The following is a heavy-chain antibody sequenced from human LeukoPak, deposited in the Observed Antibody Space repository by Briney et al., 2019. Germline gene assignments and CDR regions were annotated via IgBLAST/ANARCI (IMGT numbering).Heavy chain of an antibody. CDR2: ISAYNGNT. CDR1: GYTFTSYG. J-gene: IGHJ6*02. CDR3: ARGTVAGPKGYYYYGMDV. D-gene: IGHD6-19*01. Sequence: ASVKVSCKASGYTFTSYGISWVRQAPGQGLEWMGWISAYNGNTNYAQKLQGRVTMTTDTFTSTAYMELRSLRSDDTAVYYCARGTVAGPKGYYYYGMDVWGQGTTVTVSS. V-gene: IGHV1-18*01.